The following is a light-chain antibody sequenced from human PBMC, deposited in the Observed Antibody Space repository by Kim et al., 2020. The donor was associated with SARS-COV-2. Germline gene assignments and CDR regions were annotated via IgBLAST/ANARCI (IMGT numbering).Light chain of an antibody. Sequence: IGITSYGDSIISSYAAWYQQKPEPAPVLVINGKNNRPSWVPDRFSGASSGNTASLTTAGAPAEDEADYYCYSRDNSGDHLVVFGGGTKLTVL. J-gene: IGLJ2*01. CDR3: YSRDNSGDHLVV. CDR2: GKN. V-gene: IGLV3-19*01. CDR1: SIISSY.